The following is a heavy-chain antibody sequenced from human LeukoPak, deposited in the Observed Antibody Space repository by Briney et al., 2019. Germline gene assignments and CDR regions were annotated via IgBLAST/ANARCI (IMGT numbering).Heavy chain of an antibody. CDR3: ARGGTIAARGGNWFDP. D-gene: IGHD6-6*01. CDR1: GYTFTSYD. J-gene: IGHJ5*02. CDR2: MNPNSGNT. V-gene: IGHV1-8*01. Sequence: ASVKVSCKASGYTFTSYDINWVRQATGQGLKWMGWMNPNSGNTGYAQKFQGRVTMTRNTSISTAYMELSSLRSEDTAVYYCARGGTIAARGGNWFDPWGQGTLVTVSS.